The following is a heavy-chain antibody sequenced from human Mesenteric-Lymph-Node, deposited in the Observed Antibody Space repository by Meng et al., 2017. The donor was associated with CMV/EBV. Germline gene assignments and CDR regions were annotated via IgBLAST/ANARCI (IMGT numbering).Heavy chain of an antibody. D-gene: IGHD3-3*01. Sequence: GESLKISCAASGFTFSSYAMHWVRQAPGKGLEWVAVISYDGSNKYYADSVKGRFTISRDNSKNTLYLQMNSLRAEDTAVHYCAREGMYYDFWRGYYYGMDVWGQGTTVTVSS. CDR2: ISYDGSNK. CDR3: AREGMYYDFWRGYYYGMDV. J-gene: IGHJ6*02. V-gene: IGHV3-30*04. CDR1: GFTFSSYA.